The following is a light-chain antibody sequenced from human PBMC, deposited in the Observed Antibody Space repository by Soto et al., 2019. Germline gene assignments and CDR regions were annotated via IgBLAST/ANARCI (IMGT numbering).Light chain of an antibody. CDR1: QDISNY. CDR3: QQYDNLPPIT. CDR2: DAS. Sequence: DIQMTQSPSSLSASVGDRVTITCQASQDISNYLNWYQQKPGKAPKLLIYDASNLETGVPSRFSGSGSGTDFTFTISSLQPEDIATDYCQQYDNLPPITLGQGTRLEIK. V-gene: IGKV1-33*01. J-gene: IGKJ5*01.